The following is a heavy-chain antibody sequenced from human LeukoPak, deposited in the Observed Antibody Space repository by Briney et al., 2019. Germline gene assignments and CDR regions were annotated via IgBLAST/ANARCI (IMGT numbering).Heavy chain of an antibody. CDR2: INPNSGGT. CDR1: GYTFTDYY. V-gene: IGHV1-2*06. Sequence: ASVKVSCKASGYTFTDYYMQWARQAPGQGLEWMGRINPNSGGTNYAQKFQGRVTMTRDTSTSTAYMELSRLKSDDTAVYYCARDYDIPSWGQGTLVTVSS. D-gene: IGHD3-9*01. CDR3: ARDYDIPS. J-gene: IGHJ4*02.